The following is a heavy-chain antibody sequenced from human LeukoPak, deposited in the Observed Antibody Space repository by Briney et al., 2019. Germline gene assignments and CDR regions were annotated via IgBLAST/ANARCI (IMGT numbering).Heavy chain of an antibody. V-gene: IGHV3-21*01. Sequence: TGGSLRLSCAASGFTFSTYSMNWVRQAPGRGLEWVSSISSSSKYIYYADSVKGRFTISRDDAKNSLSLQTNSLRAEDTAVYYCARDLDIVVVPASWFYPWGQGTLVTVSS. CDR2: ISSSSKYI. CDR3: ARDLDIVVVPASWFYP. CDR1: GFTFSTYS. J-gene: IGHJ5*02. D-gene: IGHD2-2*03.